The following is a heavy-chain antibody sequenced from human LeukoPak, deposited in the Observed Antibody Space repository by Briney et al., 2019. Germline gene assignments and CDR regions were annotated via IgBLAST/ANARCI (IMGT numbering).Heavy chain of an antibody. V-gene: IGHV3-23*01. J-gene: IGHJ4*02. CDR3: ARVSYYDSSGYRSDY. Sequence: GGSLRLSCAASGFTFSSYAMSWVRQAPGKGLEWVSAISGSGGSTYYADSVKGRFTISRDNAKNSLYLQMNSLRAEDTALYYCARVSYYDSSGYRSDYWAQGTLVTVSS. CDR2: ISGSGGST. D-gene: IGHD3-22*01. CDR1: GFTFSSYA.